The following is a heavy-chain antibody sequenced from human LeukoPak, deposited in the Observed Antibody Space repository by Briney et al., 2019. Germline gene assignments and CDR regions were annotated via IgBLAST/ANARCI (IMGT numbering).Heavy chain of an antibody. CDR1: GYTFIGHH. D-gene: IGHD3-22*01. CDR3: ARGRFDGYYDGRGYYAWYFDL. Sequence: ASVKVSCKTSGYTFIGHHLHWVRQAPGQGLEWMGVINPDGGTTIYAQNFQGRVTTTRDMSTSTVYMELTGLRSEDTAIFYCARGRFDGYYDGRGYYAWYFDLWGRGTLVTVSS. J-gene: IGHJ2*01. V-gene: IGHV1-46*01. CDR2: INPDGGTT.